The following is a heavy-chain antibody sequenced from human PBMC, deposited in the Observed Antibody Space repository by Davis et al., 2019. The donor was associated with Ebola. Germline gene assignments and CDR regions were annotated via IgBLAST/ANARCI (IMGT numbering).Heavy chain of an antibody. Sequence: GGSLRLSCAASGFTFSSYGMHWVRQAPGKGLEWVAVIWYDGSNKYYADSVKGRFTISRDNAKNSLYLQMNSLRAEDTALYHCARVNALTGYSRFDPWGQGTQVTVSS. CDR3: ARVNALTGYSRFDP. CDR1: GFTFSSYG. D-gene: IGHD3-9*01. V-gene: IGHV3-33*01. CDR2: IWYDGSNK. J-gene: IGHJ5*02.